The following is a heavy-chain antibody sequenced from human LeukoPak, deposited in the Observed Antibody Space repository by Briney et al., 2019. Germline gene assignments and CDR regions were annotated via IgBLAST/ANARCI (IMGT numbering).Heavy chain of an antibody. D-gene: IGHD2-2*01. V-gene: IGHV4-61*02. CDR3: ARGGGSTPFDYYYGMDV. Sequence: SQTLSLTCTVSGGSISSGSYYWRWIRQPAGKGLEWIGRIYTSGSTNYNPSLKSRVTISVDTSKNQFSLKLSSVTAADTAVYYCARGGGSTPFDYYYGMDVWGHGTTVTVSS. CDR2: IYTSGST. CDR1: GGSISSGSYY. J-gene: IGHJ6*02.